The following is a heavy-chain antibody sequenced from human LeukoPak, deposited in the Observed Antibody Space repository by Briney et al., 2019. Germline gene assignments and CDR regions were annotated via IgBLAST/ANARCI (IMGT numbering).Heavy chain of an antibody. CDR1: GFTFSSYG. CDR2: IRYDGSNK. D-gene: IGHD3-16*02. V-gene: IGHV3-30*02. J-gene: IGHJ4*02. Sequence: GESLRLSCAASGFTFSSYGMHWVRQAPGKGLEWVAFIRYDGSNKYYADSVKGRFTISRDNSKNTLYLQMNSLRAEDTAVYYCAKDAITFGGVIVIPYYFDYWGQGTLVTVSS. CDR3: AKDAITFGGVIVIPYYFDY.